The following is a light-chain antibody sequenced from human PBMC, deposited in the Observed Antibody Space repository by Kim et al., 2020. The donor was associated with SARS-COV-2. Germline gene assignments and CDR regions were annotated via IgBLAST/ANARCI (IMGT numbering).Light chain of an antibody. J-gene: IGKJ1*01. CDR1: QAIRNA. Sequence: AIWITQVPSSLSASGGDRVLITCRASQAIRNALGWYQQKPGKAPKLLIFAASTLQTGVPSRFSGSGSGTDFTLTISSLQPEDSATYYCLQDYNYPRTFGQGTKVDIK. CDR3: LQDYNYPRT. CDR2: AAS. V-gene: IGKV1-6*01.